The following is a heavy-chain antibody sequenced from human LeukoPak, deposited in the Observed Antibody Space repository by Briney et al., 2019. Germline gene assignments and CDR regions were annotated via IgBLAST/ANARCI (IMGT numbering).Heavy chain of an antibody. CDR1: GFTFSSYS. CDR3: ARVMVRGGDDAFGI. Sequence: GGSLRLSCAASGFTFSSYSMNWVRQAPGKGLEWVSSISSSSSYIYYADSVKGRFTISRDNAKNSLYLQMNSLRAEDTAVYYCARVMVRGGDDAFGIWGQGTMVTVPS. D-gene: IGHD3-10*01. V-gene: IGHV3-21*01. J-gene: IGHJ3*02. CDR2: ISSSSSYI.